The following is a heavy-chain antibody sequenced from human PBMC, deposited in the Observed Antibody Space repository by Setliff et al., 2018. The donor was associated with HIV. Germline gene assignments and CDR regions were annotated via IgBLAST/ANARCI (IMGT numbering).Heavy chain of an antibody. Sequence: PSETLSLTCTVSGASISRRSDCWGWIRQPPGKGLEWIGSFYYSWNTYYNPSLKSRVTISVDTSKNQFSLKLNSVTAADTAVYYCARSPPTTFWSGYTYYYYMDVWGKGTTVTVSS. D-gene: IGHD3-3*01. V-gene: IGHV4-39*07. CDR1: GASISRRSDC. J-gene: IGHJ6*03. CDR2: FYYSWNT. CDR3: ARSPPTTFWSGYTYYYYMDV.